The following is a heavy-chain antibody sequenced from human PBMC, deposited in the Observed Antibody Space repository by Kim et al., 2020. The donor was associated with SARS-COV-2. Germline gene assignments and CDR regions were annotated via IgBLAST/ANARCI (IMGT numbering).Heavy chain of an antibody. V-gene: IGHV3-53*01. Sequence: GGSLRLSCAASGFTVSSNYMSWVRQAPGKGLEWVSVIYSGGSTYYADSVKGRFTISRDNSKNTRHLQMNSLGAEDTAVYYCARASGGGYVLDIAFDYWGQGTLVTVSS. D-gene: IGHD5-12*01. CDR2: IYSGGST. CDR3: ARASGGGYVLDIAFDY. J-gene: IGHJ4*02. CDR1: GFTVSSNY.